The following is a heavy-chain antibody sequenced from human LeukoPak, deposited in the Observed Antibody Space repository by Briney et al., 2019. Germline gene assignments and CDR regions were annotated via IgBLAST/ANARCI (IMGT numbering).Heavy chain of an antibody. Sequence: PGGSLRLSRAASGFTFGSYAMSWVRQAPGKGLEWVSAISGSGGSTYYADSVKGRFTISRDNSKNTLYLQMNSLRAEDTAVYYCAKLSAARPSNYYYYYMDVWGKGTTVTVSS. J-gene: IGHJ6*03. CDR1: GFTFGSYA. D-gene: IGHD6-6*01. CDR2: ISGSGGST. CDR3: AKLSAARPSNYYYYYMDV. V-gene: IGHV3-23*01.